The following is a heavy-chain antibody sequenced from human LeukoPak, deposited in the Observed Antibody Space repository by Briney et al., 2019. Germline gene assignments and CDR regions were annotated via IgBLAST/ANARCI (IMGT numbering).Heavy chain of an antibody. V-gene: IGHV5-51*01. CDR2: IYPGDSET. D-gene: IGHD5-18*01. CDR3: ARRIYHSMVTVAFDI. J-gene: IGHJ3*02. Sequence: GESLKISCKGSGYRFTSYWIGWVRQMSGKGLEWMGIIYPGDSETRYSPSFQGQVTISADKSISTAYLQWSSLKASDTAMYYCARRIYHSMVTVAFDIWGQGTVVTVSS. CDR1: GYRFTSYW.